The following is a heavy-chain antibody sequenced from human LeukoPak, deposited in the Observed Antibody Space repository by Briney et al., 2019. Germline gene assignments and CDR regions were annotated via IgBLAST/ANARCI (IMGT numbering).Heavy chain of an antibody. J-gene: IGHJ5*02. CDR2: INHSGST. Sequence: SETLSLTCADYGGSFSGYYWSWICQPPGKGLEWIGEINHSGSTNYNPSLKSRVTISVDTSKNQFSLKLSSVTAADTAVYYCASLRWPRLGWFDPWGQGTLVTVSS. CDR3: ASLRWPRLGWFDP. D-gene: IGHD5-12*01. V-gene: IGHV4-34*01. CDR1: GGSFSGYY.